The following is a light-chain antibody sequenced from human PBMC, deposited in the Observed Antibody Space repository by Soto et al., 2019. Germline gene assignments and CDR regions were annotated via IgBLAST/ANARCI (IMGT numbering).Light chain of an antibody. Sequence: ELVLTQSPATLSLSPGERATLSCRASQSVSTYLAWYQQKPGQAPRLLIYDASNRATGIPARFSGSGSGTDFTLSISSLEPEDFAVYYCQQYGSFSPITFGGGTKVEI. J-gene: IGKJ4*01. CDR2: DAS. CDR3: QQYGSFSPIT. CDR1: QSVSTY. V-gene: IGKV3-11*01.